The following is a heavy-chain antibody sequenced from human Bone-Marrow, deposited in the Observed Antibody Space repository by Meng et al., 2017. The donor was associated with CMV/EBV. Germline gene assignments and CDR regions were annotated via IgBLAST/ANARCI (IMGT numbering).Heavy chain of an antibody. CDR2: ISAYNGNT. D-gene: IGHD3-3*01. Sequence: ASVKVSFKASGYTFTSYGISWVRQAPGQGLEWMGWISAYNGNTNYAQKLQDRVTMNTDTSTSIVYMEVRSLRYDDTAVYYCAREPWSVYYGDFDYWGQGTLVTVSS. V-gene: IGHV1-18*01. J-gene: IGHJ4*02. CDR1: GYTFTSYG. CDR3: AREPWSVYYGDFDY.